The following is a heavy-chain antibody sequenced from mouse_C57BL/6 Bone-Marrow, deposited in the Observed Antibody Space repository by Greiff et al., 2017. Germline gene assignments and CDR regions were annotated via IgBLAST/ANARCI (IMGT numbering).Heavy chain of an antibody. CDR3: AKRAICNDYEEYFDY. Sequence: VQLQQSGPVLVKPGASVKMSCKASGYTFTDYYMNWVKQSHGKSLEWIGVINPYNGGTSYNQKFKGKATLTVDKSSSTAYMELNSLTSEDSAVYYGAKRAICNDYEEYFDYWGQGTTLTVSS. V-gene: IGHV1-19*01. CDR1: GYTFTDYY. D-gene: IGHD2-4*01. J-gene: IGHJ2*01. CDR2: INPYNGGT.